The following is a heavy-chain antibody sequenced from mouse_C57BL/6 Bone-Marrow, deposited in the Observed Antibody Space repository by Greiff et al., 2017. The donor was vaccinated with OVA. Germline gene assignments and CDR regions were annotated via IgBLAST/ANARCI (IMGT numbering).Heavy chain of an antibody. V-gene: IGHV5-9*01. J-gene: IGHJ3*01. CDR2: ISGGGGNT. CDR3: ARPYYYGRVAWFAY. D-gene: IGHD1-1*01. Sequence: EVQLVESGGGLVKPGGSLKLSCAASGFTFSSYTMSWVRQTPEKRLEWVATISGGGGNTYYPDSVKGRFTISRDNAKNTLYLQMSSLRSEDTALYYCARPYYYGRVAWFAYWGQGTLVTVSA. CDR1: GFTFSSYT.